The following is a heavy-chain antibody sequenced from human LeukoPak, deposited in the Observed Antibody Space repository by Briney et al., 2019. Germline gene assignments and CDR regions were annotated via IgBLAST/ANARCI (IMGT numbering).Heavy chain of an antibody. J-gene: IGHJ4*02. CDR2: IYSTGTT. CDR1: GTFVSGFY. CDR3: AGRWRGTLDY. V-gene: IGHV4-4*09. D-gene: IGHD5-24*01. Sequence: PSETLSLTCTVSGTFVSGFYWTWIRQPPGKGLEWIGFIYSTGTTSYNSSLQSRVTISVDTSKNQFSLKLKSVIAADTAINYCAGRWRGTLDYWGRGTLVAVSS.